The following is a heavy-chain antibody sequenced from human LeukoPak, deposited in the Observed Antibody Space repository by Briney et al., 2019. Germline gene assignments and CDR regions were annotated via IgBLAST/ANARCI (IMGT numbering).Heavy chain of an antibody. V-gene: IGHV1-18*01. CDR3: ARDLFPPGYYYDSSGPYYFDY. CDR1: GYTFTSYG. CDR2: ISAYNGNT. D-gene: IGHD3-22*01. J-gene: IGHJ4*02. Sequence: GASVKVSCKASGYTFTSYGISWVRQAPGQGLEWMGWISAYNGNTNYAQKLQGRVTMTTDTSTSTAYMELRSLRSDDTAVYYCARDLFPPGYYYDSSGPYYFDYWGQGTLVTVSS.